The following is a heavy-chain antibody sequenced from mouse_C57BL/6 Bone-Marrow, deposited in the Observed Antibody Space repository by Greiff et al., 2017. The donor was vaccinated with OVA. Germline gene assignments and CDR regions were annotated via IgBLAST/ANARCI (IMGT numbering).Heavy chain of an antibody. Sequence: VQLKESGPELVKPGASVKMSCKASGYTFTDYNMHWVKQSHGKSLEWIGYINPNNGGTSYNQKFKGKATLTVNKSSSTAYMELRSLTSEDSAVYYCARGITTVPWYFDVWGTGTTVTVSS. D-gene: IGHD1-1*01. V-gene: IGHV1-22*01. J-gene: IGHJ1*03. CDR2: INPNNGGT. CDR1: GYTFTDYN. CDR3: ARGITTVPWYFDV.